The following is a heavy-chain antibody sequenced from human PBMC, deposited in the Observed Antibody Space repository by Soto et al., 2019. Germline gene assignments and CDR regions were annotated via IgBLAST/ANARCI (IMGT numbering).Heavy chain of an antibody. CDR1: GYTFTSYY. CDR3: ARERAATIYYFDY. V-gene: IGHV1-69*13. CDR2: IIPIFGTA. Sequence: SVKVSCKASGYTFTSYYMHWVRQAPGQGLEWMGGIIPIFGTANYAQKFQGRVTITADESTSTAYMELSSLRSEDTAVYYCARERAATIYYFDYWGQGTLVTVSS. J-gene: IGHJ4*02. D-gene: IGHD6-25*01.